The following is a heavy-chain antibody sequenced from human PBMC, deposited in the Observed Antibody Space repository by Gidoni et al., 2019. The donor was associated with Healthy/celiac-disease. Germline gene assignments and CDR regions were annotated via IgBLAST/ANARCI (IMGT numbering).Heavy chain of an antibody. V-gene: IGHV3-21*01. CDR2: IRSSSSYI. CDR1: GFTFRSSS. J-gene: IGHJ4*02. Sequence: EVQLVESGGGLVKPGGSLRLSCAASGFTFRSSSMNWVRQAPGKGLEWVSSIRSSSSYIYYADSVKGRFTISRDNAKHSLYLQMNSLSAEDTAVYYCARAGGRNVDTAMVTYWGQGTLVTVSS. D-gene: IGHD5-18*01. CDR3: ARAGGRNVDTAMVTY.